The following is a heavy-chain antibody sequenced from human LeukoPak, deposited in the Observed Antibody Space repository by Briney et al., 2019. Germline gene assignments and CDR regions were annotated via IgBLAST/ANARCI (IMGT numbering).Heavy chain of an antibody. V-gene: IGHV1-69*13. CDR1: GGTFSSYA. J-gene: IGHJ3*02. D-gene: IGHD5-18*01. CDR3: ARGWGYTLRTYAFDI. Sequence: GASVKVSCKASGGTFSSYAISWVRQAPGQGLEWMGGIIPIFGTANYAQKFQGRVTITADESTSTAYMELSSLRSEDTAVYYCARGWGYTLRTYAFDIWGQGTMVTVSS. CDR2: IIPIFGTA.